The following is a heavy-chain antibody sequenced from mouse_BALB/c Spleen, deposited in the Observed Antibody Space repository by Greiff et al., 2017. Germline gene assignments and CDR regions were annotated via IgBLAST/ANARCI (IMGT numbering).Heavy chain of an antibody. J-gene: IGHJ2*01. CDR3: TRGDYDEGYYFDY. D-gene: IGHD2-4*01. V-gene: IGHV6-6*02. Sequence: KLQESGGGLVQPGGSMKLSCVASGFTFSNYWMNWVRQSPEKGLEWVAEIRLKSNNYATHYAESVKGRFTISRDDSKSSVYLQMNNLRAEDTGIYYCTRGDYDEGYYFDYWGQGTTLTVSS. CDR1: GFTFSNYW. CDR2: IRLKSNNYAT.